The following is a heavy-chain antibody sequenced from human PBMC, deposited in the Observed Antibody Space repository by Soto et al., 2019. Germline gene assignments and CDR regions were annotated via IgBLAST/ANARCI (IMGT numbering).Heavy chain of an antibody. J-gene: IGHJ4*02. D-gene: IGHD3-22*01. CDR3: ANACGGYRPLWQYGFDF. V-gene: IGHV3-30*18. CDR2: ISYDGCNK. Sequence: GKGLGGVAVISYDGCNKSYADHVKGRSTISRDNSKNTLYLQMNRLRAEDSGVYYCANACGGYRPLWQYGFDFWGQGTLVTVSS.